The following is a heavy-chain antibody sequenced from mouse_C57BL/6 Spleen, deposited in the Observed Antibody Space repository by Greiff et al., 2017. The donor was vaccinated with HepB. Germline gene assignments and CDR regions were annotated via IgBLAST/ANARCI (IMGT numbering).Heavy chain of an antibody. CDR1: GYTFTGYW. J-gene: IGHJ1*03. CDR2: ILPGSGST. D-gene: IGHD2-5*01. V-gene: IGHV1-9*01. CDR3: ARAHYSNLMYFDV. Sequence: VNVVESGAELMKPGASVKLSCKASGYTFTGYWIAWVKQRPGHGLEGIGEILPGSGSTNYNEKFKGKATFTADTSSNTAYMQLSSLTTEDSAIYYCARAHYSNLMYFDVWGTGTTVTVSS.